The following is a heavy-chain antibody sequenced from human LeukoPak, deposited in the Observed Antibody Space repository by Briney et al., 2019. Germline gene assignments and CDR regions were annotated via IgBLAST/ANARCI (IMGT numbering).Heavy chain of an antibody. D-gene: IGHD3-16*01. V-gene: IGHV3-15*01. CDR3: TTGLSVGGAFDI. Sequence: GGSLRLSCAASGFTFSNAWMSWVRQAPGKGLEWDGRIKSKTDGGTTDYAAPVKGRLTISRDDSKNTLYLQMNSLKTEDTAVYYCTTGLSVGGAFDIWGQGTMVTVSS. CDR1: GFTFSNAW. J-gene: IGHJ3*02. CDR2: IKSKTDGGTT.